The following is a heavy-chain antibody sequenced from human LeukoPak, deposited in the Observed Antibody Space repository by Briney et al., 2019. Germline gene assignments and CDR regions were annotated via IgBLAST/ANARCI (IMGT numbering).Heavy chain of an antibody. CDR2: ISSSGSTI. V-gene: IGHV3-48*03. CDR3: AREGVVSFDH. Sequence: GGSLRLSCAASGFTFSSYEMNWVRQAPGKGLEWVSYISSSGSTIYYADSVKGRFTISRDNAKNSLYLQMNSLRAEDTAVYYCAREGVVSFDHWGQGTLVTVSS. J-gene: IGHJ4*02. D-gene: IGHD2-15*01. CDR1: GFTFSSYE.